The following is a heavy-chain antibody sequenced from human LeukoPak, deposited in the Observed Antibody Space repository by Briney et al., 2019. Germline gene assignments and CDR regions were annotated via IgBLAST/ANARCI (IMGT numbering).Heavy chain of an antibody. J-gene: IGHJ4*02. CDR3: ARDGSFDY. D-gene: IGHD5-12*01. Sequence: ASVKVSCKASGYTFTDYYLHWLRQPPGQGLEWMGWISANIGGTNYAQKFRGRVTMTKDTYISTAYMELSGLASDETSVYYCARDGSFDYGGEGTLVTVSS. CDR1: GYTFTDYY. V-gene: IGHV1-2*02. CDR2: ISANIGGT.